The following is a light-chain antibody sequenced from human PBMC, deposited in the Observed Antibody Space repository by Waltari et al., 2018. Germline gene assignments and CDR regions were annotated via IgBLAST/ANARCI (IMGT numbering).Light chain of an antibody. CDR1: SSNLGSNT. J-gene: IGLJ3*02. CDR3: AAWDDSLNGWV. V-gene: IGLV1-44*01. Sequence: QSVLTQPPSASGTPGQRVTISCSGSSSNLGSNTVNWYQQLPGTAPKLLMYSKKQRPSGVPDRVAGSKSGTSASLAISGLQSEDEADYYCAAWDDSLNGWVFGGGTKLTVL. CDR2: SKK.